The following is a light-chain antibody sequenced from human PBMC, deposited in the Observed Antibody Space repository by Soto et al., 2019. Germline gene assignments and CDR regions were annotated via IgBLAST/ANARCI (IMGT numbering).Light chain of an antibody. CDR3: CSYAGSYTFRI. J-gene: IGLJ2*01. CDR1: SSDVGGFDY. Sequence: QSALTQPRSVSGSPGQSVTISCTGTSSDVGGFDYVSWYQQHPGKAPKLMIYDVNKRPSGVPDRFSGSKSGSTASLTISGLQAEDEAEYHCCSYAGSYTFRIFGGGTKLTVL. CDR2: DVN. V-gene: IGLV2-11*01.